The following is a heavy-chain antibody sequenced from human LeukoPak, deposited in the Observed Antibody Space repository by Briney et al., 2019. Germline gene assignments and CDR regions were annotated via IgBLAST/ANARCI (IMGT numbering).Heavy chain of an antibody. V-gene: IGHV1-2*06. CDR1: GYTFTGNY. CDR2: INPNSGGT. Sequence: ASVKVSCKASGYTFTGNYMHWVRHAPGQGLEWMGRINPNSGGTNYAQKFQGRVTMTRDTSISTAYMELSRLRSDDTAVYYCARSSGWLTDEYMDVWGKGTTVTVSS. CDR3: ARSSGWLTDEYMDV. J-gene: IGHJ6*03. D-gene: IGHD6-19*01.